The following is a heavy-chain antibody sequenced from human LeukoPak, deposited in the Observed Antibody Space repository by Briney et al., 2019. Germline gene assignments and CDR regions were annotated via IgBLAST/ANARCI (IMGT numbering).Heavy chain of an antibody. Sequence: GGSLRLSCAASGLTFSRYWMSWVRQAPGKGLEWVANIKYDGGEKYYVDSVKGRFTISRDNSKNTLHLQMNSLRAEDTAVYYCARDTDYYGSGRHGYFDHWGQGTLVTVSS. CDR2: IKYDGGEK. CDR1: GLTFSRYW. CDR3: ARDTDYYGSGRHGYFDH. J-gene: IGHJ1*01. D-gene: IGHD3-10*01. V-gene: IGHV3-7*01.